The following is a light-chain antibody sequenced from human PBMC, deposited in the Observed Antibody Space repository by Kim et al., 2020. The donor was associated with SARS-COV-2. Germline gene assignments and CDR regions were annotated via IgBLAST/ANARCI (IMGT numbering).Light chain of an antibody. CDR2: WAS. CDR1: QSLLYTSNNQNY. Sequence: DIVMTQSPDSLAVSLGERATINCKSSQSLLYTSNNQNYMAWYQQKPGQPPLLLIYWASTRHSGVPDRFSGSGSGTDFTLTISSLQAEDVVVYYCQQYYSSPITFGQGTRLEIK. CDR3: QQYYSSPIT. J-gene: IGKJ5*01. V-gene: IGKV4-1*01.